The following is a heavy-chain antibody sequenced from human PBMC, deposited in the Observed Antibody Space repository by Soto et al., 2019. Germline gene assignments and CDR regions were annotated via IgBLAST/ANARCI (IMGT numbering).Heavy chain of an antibody. J-gene: IGHJ1*01. D-gene: IGHD2-2*02. Sequence: GGSLRLSCAASGFTFSNAWMSWVRQAPGKGLEWVGRIKSKTDGGTTDYAAPVKGRFTISRDDSKNTLYLQMNSLKTEDTAVYYCTTDRSRYCSSTSCYTEYFQHWGQGTLVTVSS. CDR1: GFTFSNAW. CDR2: IKSKTDGGTT. CDR3: TTDRSRYCSSTSCYTEYFQH. V-gene: IGHV3-15*01.